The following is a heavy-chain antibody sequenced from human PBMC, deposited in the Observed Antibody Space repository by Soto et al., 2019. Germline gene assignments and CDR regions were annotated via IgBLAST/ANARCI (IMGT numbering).Heavy chain of an antibody. Sequence: PGGSLRLSCAASGFTFSSYSMNWVRQAPGKGLEWVSSISSSSSYIYYADSVKGRFTISRDNAKNSLYLQMNSLRAGDTAVYYCARDPPPGYDHDYWGQGTPVTVSS. CDR1: GFTFSSYS. V-gene: IGHV3-21*01. CDR2: ISSSSSYI. CDR3: ARDPPPGYDHDY. D-gene: IGHD5-12*01. J-gene: IGHJ4*02.